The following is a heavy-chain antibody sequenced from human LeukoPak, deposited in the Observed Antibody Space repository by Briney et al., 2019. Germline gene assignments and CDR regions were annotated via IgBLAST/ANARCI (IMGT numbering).Heavy chain of an antibody. D-gene: IGHD3-10*01. CDR3: ARYDSGTGLLDY. J-gene: IGHJ4*02. V-gene: IGHV3-30*03. CDR1: GFTFSSYG. CDR2: ISYDGSNK. Sequence: PGRSLRLSCAASGFTFSSYGMHWVRQAPGKGLEWEAVISYDGSNKYYADSVKGRFTISRHNSNNTLFLQINSLRAEDTAVYYCARYDSGTGLLDYWGQGTLVTVSS.